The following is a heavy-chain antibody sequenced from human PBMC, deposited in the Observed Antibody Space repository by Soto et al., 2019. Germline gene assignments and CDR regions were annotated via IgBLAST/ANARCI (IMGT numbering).Heavy chain of an antibody. CDR3: ARDPLPPEQWLVYYYYGMDV. J-gene: IGHJ6*02. CDR2: ISYDGSNK. D-gene: IGHD6-19*01. Sequence: GGSLRLSCAASGFTFSSYAMHWVRQAPGKGLEWVAVISYDGSNKYYADSVKGRFTISRDNSKNTLYLQMNSLRAEDTAVYYCARDPLPPEQWLVYYYYGMDVWGQGTTVTVSS. V-gene: IGHV3-30-3*01. CDR1: GFTFSSYA.